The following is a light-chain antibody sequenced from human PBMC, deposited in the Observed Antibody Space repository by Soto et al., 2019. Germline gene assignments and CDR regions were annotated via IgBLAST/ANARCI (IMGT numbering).Light chain of an antibody. CDR1: SSDVGGYNY. V-gene: IGLV2-14*01. J-gene: IGLJ1*01. CDR2: EVS. CDR3: SSYTISSPYV. Sequence: QSALTQPASVSGSPGQSITISCTGTSSDVGGYNYVSWYQHHPGKAPKLMIYEVSYRPSGVSNRFSGSKSGNTASLTISGLQAEDEADYYCSSYTISSPYVFGTRTKVTVL.